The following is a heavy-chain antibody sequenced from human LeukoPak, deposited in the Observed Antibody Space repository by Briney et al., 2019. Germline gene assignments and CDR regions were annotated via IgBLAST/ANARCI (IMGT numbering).Heavy chain of an antibody. CDR1: GYTFTGYH. Sequence: ASVKVSCKASGYTFTGYHIHWVRQAPGQGLEWMGWINPYSGGTNYAQKSQGRVTLTRDTSITTAYMDLSRLTSADTAMYYCAREGCATDSCHVIGDDNWFDPWGQGTLVTVSS. J-gene: IGHJ5*02. CDR3: AREGCATDSCHVIGDDNWFDP. CDR2: INPYSGGT. D-gene: IGHD2-15*01. V-gene: IGHV1-2*02.